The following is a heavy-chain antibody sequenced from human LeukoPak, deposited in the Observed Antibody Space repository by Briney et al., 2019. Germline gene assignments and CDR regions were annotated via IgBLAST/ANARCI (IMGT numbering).Heavy chain of an antibody. D-gene: IGHD3-10*01. CDR2: ISSSSSYI. V-gene: IGHV3-21*01. J-gene: IGHJ4*02. CDR3: AREFASGR. Sequence: GRSLRLSCTTSGFTFGGYVMSWARQAPGKGLEWVSSISSSSSYIYYADSVKGRFTISRDNAKNSLYLQMNSLRAEDTAVYYCAREFASGRWGQGTLVTVSS. CDR1: GFTFGGYV.